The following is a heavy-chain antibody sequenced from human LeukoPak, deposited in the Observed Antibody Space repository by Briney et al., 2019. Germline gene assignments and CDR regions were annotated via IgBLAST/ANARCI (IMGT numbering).Heavy chain of an antibody. Sequence: GGSLTLSCAASGFTFSSYWMSWVRQVPGKGLEWVADIKQDGSEKYYVDSVKGRFTISRDNAKNSLYLQMNSLRAEDTAVYYCAREIYERGAFDIWGQGTMVTV. CDR3: AREIYERGAFDI. CDR1: GFTFSSYW. D-gene: IGHD3-10*02. J-gene: IGHJ3*02. V-gene: IGHV3-7*01. CDR2: IKQDGSEK.